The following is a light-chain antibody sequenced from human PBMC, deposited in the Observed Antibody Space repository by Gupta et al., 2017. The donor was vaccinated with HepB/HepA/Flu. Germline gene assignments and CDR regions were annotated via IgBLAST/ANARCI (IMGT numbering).Light chain of an antibody. J-gene: IGKJ5*01. V-gene: IGKV1-33*01. CDR3: QHYNNRPPS. Sequence: DIQMTQSPSSLSASPGDRATITCQASQGLSNYLNWYQQKPGKAPRLLIYRASNWATGIPSRFSGSGSGTDFTLTISSLQPEDFAVYYCQHYNNRPPSFGQGTRVEIK. CDR2: RAS. CDR1: QGLSNY.